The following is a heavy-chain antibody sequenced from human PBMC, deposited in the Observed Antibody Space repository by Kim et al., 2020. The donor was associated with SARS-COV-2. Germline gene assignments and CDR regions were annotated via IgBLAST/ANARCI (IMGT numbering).Heavy chain of an antibody. D-gene: IGHD3-10*01. CDR2: ISGTGGST. CDR3: AKARLVIITGDS. CDR1: GFTFSSYA. V-gene: IGHV3-23*01. Sequence: GGSLRLSCAASGFTFSSYAMSWVRQTPGKGLDWVSAISGTGGSTYYADSVKGRFTISRDNSKDTLYLQMNSLKAKDTAVYYCAKARLVIITGDSWGQGILVTVSS. J-gene: IGHJ4*02.